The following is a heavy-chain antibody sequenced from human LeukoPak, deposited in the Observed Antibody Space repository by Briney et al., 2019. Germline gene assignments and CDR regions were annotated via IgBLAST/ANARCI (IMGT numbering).Heavy chain of an antibody. D-gene: IGHD3-10*01. CDR3: ARVITMVRGVFNWFDP. J-gene: IGHJ5*02. CDR1: GYTFTSYG. Sequence: ASVKVSCKASGYTFTSYGISWVRQAPGQGLEWMGWISAYNGNTNYAQKLQGRVTMTTDTSTSTAYMELRSLRSDDTAVYYCARVITMVRGVFNWFDPRGQGTLVTVSS. CDR2: ISAYNGNT. V-gene: IGHV1-18*01.